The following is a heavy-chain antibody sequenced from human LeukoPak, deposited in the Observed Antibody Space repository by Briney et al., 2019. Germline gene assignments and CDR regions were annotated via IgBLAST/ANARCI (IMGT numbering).Heavy chain of an antibody. CDR1: GCTFSSYA. V-gene: IGHV1-69*04. Sequence: ASVKVSCKASGCTFSSYAIHWVRHAPGQGLEWMGIINPILGMASYAQKFQGRVTITADKSTSKAYMELSSLRSEDTAVYYCARVKQQLAPHHYDFGMDVGGRGTTLTVPS. D-gene: IGHD6-13*01. CDR2: INPILGMA. J-gene: IGHJ6*02. CDR3: ARVKQQLAPHHYDFGMDV.